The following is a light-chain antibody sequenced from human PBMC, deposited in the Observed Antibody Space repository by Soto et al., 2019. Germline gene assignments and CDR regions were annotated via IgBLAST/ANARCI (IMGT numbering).Light chain of an antibody. CDR2: GAS. V-gene: IGKV1-27*01. Sequence: DIQMAQSSSSLSASIGDRVTITCRASQGISEYLAWYQQRPGNAPNLLIYGASILQSGVPSRSSGSGSGTHFTLTISSLQPEDVATYYCHSYNSIPRTFGQGTTVEIK. CDR3: HSYNSIPRT. CDR1: QGISEY. J-gene: IGKJ1*01.